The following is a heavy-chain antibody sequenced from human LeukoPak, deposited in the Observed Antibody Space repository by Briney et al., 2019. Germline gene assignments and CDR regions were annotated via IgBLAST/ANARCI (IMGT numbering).Heavy chain of an antibody. Sequence: GGSLRLSCAVSGFTVSSNYMSCARQAPGKGLEWVSAIYSGGSTYYADSVKGRFTISRDNSKNTLYLQMNSLRAEDTAVYYCARDKYYYYYYGMDVWGQGTTVTVSS. CDR3: ARDKYYYYYYGMDV. CDR2: IYSGGST. CDR1: GFTVSSNY. V-gene: IGHV3-66*01. J-gene: IGHJ6*02.